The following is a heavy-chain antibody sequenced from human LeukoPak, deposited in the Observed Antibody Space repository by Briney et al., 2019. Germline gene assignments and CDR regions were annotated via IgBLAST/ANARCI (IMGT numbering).Heavy chain of an antibody. D-gene: IGHD3-22*01. CDR2: ISSSGGTT. V-gene: IGHV3-23*01. J-gene: IGHJ4*02. Sequence: GGSLRLSCAASGFAFSSYDMNWVRQAPGKGLEWVSGISSSGGTTYYADSVRGRFTIYRDNSKDTLFLQMNILRADDSAIYCCAFSPLRFNDSNAYWGQGTLVTVSS. CDR1: GFAFSSYD. CDR3: AFSPLRFNDSNAY.